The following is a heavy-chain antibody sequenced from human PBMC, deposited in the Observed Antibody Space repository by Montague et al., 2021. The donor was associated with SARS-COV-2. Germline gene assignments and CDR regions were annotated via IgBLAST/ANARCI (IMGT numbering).Heavy chain of an antibody. Sequence: SLRLSCAASGFSFSDYYMSLIRQAPGKGLEWLSYISSSSTYTNYADSVKGRFTISRDNAKNSLYLQMNSLRAEDTAVYYCARDVAMAYHYYGMDVWGQGTTVTVSS. CDR3: ARDVAMAYHYYGMDV. CDR2: ISSSSTYT. CDR1: GFSFSDYY. V-gene: IGHV3-11*06. D-gene: IGHD5-24*01. J-gene: IGHJ6*02.